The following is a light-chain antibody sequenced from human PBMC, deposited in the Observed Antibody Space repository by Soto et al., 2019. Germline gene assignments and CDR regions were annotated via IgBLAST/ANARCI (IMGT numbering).Light chain of an antibody. CDR2: LNSDGSH. CDR3: QTWGTGIHYV. J-gene: IGLJ1*01. CDR1: SGHSSYA. V-gene: IGLV4-69*01. Sequence: QPVLTQSPSASASLGASVKLTCTLTSGHSSYAIAWHQQQPEKGPRYLMKLNSDGSHSKGDGIPDRCSGSSSGAERYLTISSLQSEDEADYYWQTWGTGIHYVFGTGTKVTVL.